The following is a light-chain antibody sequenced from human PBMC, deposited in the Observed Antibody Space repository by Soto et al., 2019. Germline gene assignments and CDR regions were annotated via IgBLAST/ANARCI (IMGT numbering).Light chain of an antibody. CDR1: LSVYTS. J-gene: IGKJ2*01. CDR2: DAI. Sequence: IVLTQSPASLSLSPGERATLSCRASLSVYTSLAWFQQKPGQAPRLLIYDAINRATGIPARFSGSGSGTDFTLTISRLGPEDFAVYYCQQRSNGYTFGQGTKLEIK. V-gene: IGKV3-11*01. CDR3: QQRSNGYT.